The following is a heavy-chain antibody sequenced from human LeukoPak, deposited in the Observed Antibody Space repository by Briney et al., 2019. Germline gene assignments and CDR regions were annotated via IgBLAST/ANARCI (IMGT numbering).Heavy chain of an antibody. CDR1: GFTFSNYG. D-gene: IGHD1-1*01. J-gene: IGHJ4*02. CDR3: ARCAERIHDPENYFDY. Sequence: GGSLRLSCAASGFTFSNYGMHWVRRAPGKGLEWVAVMWYDGSNKYYADSVKGRFTISRDNSKNTLYLQMNSLRAEDTAVYYCARCAERIHDPENYFDYWGQGTLVTVSS. CDR2: MWYDGSNK. V-gene: IGHV3-33*01.